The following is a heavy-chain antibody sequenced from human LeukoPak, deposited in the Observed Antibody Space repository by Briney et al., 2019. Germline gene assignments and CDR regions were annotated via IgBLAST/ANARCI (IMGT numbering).Heavy chain of an antibody. J-gene: IGHJ3*02. D-gene: IGHD5-18*01. CDR1: GFTFCSYS. CDR3: AKGYSYGPTLLADAFDI. Sequence: PGGSLRLSCAASGFTFCSYSMNWVRQAPGKGLEWVSGINWNGGSTGYADSVKGRFTISRDNAKNSLYLQMNSLRAEDTAVYYCAKGYSYGPTLLADAFDIWGQGTMVTVSS. V-gene: IGHV3-20*04. CDR2: INWNGGST.